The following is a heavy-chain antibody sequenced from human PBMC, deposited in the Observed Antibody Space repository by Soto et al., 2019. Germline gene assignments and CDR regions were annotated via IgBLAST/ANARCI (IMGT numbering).Heavy chain of an antibody. CDR2: INPNSGGT. D-gene: IGHD3-10*01. CDR3: ARGGVRGVISFPIDY. J-gene: IGHJ4*02. CDR1: GYTFTGYY. Sequence: ASVKVSCKASGYTFTGYYMHWVRQAPGQGLEWMGWINPNSGGTNYAQKFQGWVTMTRDTSISTAYMELSRLRSDDTAVYYCARGGVRGVISFPIDYWGQGTLVTVSS. V-gene: IGHV1-2*04.